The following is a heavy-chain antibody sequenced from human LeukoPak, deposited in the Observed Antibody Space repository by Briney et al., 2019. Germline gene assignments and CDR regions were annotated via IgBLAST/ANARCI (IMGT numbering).Heavy chain of an antibody. V-gene: IGHV4-39*01. CDR3: ARRGDY. CDR1: GGSISSSYYY. CDR2: IYYSGTT. Sequence: SETLSLTCTVSGGSISSSYYYWGWIRQPPGKGLEWIGSIYYSGTTYYNPSLKSRVTISIDTSKNQFSLKLSSVTAADTVVYYCARRGDYWGQGTLVTVSS. D-gene: IGHD3-10*01. J-gene: IGHJ4*02.